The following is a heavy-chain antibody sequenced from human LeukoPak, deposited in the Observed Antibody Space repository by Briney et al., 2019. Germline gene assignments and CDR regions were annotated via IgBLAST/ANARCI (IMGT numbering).Heavy chain of an antibody. CDR3: AKSRVVVAATGYFDY. CDR2: ISGSGGST. D-gene: IGHD2-15*01. J-gene: IGHJ4*02. CDR1: GFTFSSYA. V-gene: IGHV3-23*01. Sequence: GGSLRLSCAASGFTFSSYAMSWVRQAPGKGLEWVSAISGSGGSTYYADSVKGRFTNSRDNSKNTLYLQMNSLRAEDTAVYYCAKSRVVVAATGYFDYWGQGTLVTVSS.